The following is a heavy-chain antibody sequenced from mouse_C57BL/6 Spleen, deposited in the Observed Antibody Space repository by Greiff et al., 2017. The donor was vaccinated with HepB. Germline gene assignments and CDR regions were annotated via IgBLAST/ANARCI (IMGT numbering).Heavy chain of an antibody. V-gene: IGHV1-76*01. J-gene: IGHJ1*03. CDR3: AREDYYGSSYGWYFDV. CDR2: IYPGSGNT. Sequence: VQLQQSGAELVRPGASVKLSCKASGYTFTDYYINWVKQRPGQGLEWIARIYPGSGNTYYNEKFKGKATLTAEKSSSTAYMQLSSLTSEDSAVYFCAREDYYGSSYGWYFDVWGTGTTVTVSS. D-gene: IGHD1-1*01. CDR1: GYTFTDYY.